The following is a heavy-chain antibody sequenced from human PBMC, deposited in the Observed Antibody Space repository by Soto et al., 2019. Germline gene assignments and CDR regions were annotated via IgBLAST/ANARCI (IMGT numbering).Heavy chain of an antibody. V-gene: IGHV1-69*06. CDR1: GGDFRNYA. J-gene: IGHJ4*02. CDR2: FIPMSGTP. D-gene: IGHD6-13*01. CDR3: ASSYGTSWYGDY. Sequence: QVQLVQSGSEVKRPGSSVKVSCKASGGDFRNYALTWVRQAPGQGLEWMGGFIPMSGTPKYAQKFQGRVTITGDTSTTTAYMELTSLRYDDTAVYYCASSYGTSWYGDYWGQGTLVTVS.